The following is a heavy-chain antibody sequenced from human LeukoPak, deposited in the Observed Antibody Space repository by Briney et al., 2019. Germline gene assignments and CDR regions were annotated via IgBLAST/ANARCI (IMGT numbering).Heavy chain of an antibody. Sequence: PGGSLRLSCAASGFTFSGYGMHWVRQATGKGLEWVAVISYDGSNKYYADSVKGRFTISRDNSKNTLYLQMNSLRAEDTAVYYCARITDSSGYPLDAFDIWGQGTMVTVSS. J-gene: IGHJ3*02. D-gene: IGHD3-22*01. V-gene: IGHV3-30*03. CDR2: ISYDGSNK. CDR3: ARITDSSGYPLDAFDI. CDR1: GFTFSGYG.